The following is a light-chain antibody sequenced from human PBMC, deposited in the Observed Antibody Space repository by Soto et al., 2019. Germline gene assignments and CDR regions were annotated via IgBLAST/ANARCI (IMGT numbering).Light chain of an antibody. CDR1: QGIRSW. Sequence: DIQMTQSPSSVSSSPGDRVTITCRASQGIRSWLAWYQQKPGNAPKLLIYAPSSWQSGVPSRFISSGSGTDFTLTISSLQPEDYASYYCQQSNSFPLTFGGGTKVEIK. J-gene: IGKJ4*01. CDR3: QQSNSFPLT. CDR2: APS. V-gene: IGKV1-12*01.